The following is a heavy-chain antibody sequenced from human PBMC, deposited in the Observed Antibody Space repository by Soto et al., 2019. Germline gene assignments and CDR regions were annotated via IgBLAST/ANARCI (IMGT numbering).Heavy chain of an antibody. CDR1: GFTFSSYA. CDR3: ARTFRSREWLVMYRDSEEYYFDY. Sequence: EVQLLESGGRLVQTGGSLRLSFAASGFTFSSYAMSWVRHAPGKGLEWVSAISGSGGSTYYADSVKGRFTISRDNSKNTLYLQMISLRAEETAVYYCARTFRSREWLVMYRDSEEYYFDYWGQGTVVTVSA. J-gene: IGHJ4*02. V-gene: IGHV3-23*01. CDR2: ISGSGGST. D-gene: IGHD6-19*01.